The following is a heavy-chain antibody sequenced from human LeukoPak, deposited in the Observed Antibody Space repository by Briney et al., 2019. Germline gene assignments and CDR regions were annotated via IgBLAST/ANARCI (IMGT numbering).Heavy chain of an antibody. CDR3: ARGAPPQN. CDR1: GGSISSYY. V-gene: IGHV4-59*01. CDR2: VSYSGST. Sequence: PSETLSLTCTVSGGSISSYYWSWVRQPPGKGLEWIGYVSYSGSTDYNPSLKSRVIISIDTPKNQFSLRLSSVTAADTAVYYCARGAPPQNWGQGALVTVSS. J-gene: IGHJ4*02.